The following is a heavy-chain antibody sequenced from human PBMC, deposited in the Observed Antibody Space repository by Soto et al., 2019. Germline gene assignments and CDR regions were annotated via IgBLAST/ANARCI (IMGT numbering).Heavy chain of an antibody. CDR1: GYMFISYG. Sequence: ASVKVSCKASGYMFISYGINWVRQAPGQGLEWMGWISAHNGNTKYAQKFQGRVTMTTDTSTSTAYMEMRSLRSDDTAVYYCVRDLDGSGSYYTDFWGPGTLVTVSS. D-gene: IGHD3-10*01. CDR2: ISAHNGNT. J-gene: IGHJ4*02. V-gene: IGHV1-18*01. CDR3: VRDLDGSGSYYTDF.